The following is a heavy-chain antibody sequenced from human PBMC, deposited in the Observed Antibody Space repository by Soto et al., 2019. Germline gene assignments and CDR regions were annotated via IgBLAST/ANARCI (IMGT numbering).Heavy chain of an antibody. Sequence: QVQLVQSGVEVKKPGASVKVSCKASGYTFTSYDINWVRQATGQGLEWMGWMNPNSGNTGYAQKFQGRVTMTRNTSISTAYMELSSLRSEDTAVYYCARTYCSSTSCYDWFDPWGQGTLVTVSS. V-gene: IGHV1-8*01. CDR1: GYTFTSYD. J-gene: IGHJ5*02. D-gene: IGHD2-2*01. CDR3: ARTYCSSTSCYDWFDP. CDR2: MNPNSGNT.